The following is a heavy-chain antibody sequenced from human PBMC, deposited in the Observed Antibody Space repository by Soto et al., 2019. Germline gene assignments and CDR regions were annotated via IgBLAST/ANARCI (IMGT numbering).Heavy chain of an antibody. D-gene: IGHD6-13*01. CDR2: IYYSGST. CDR3: ARTAAGYYFDY. J-gene: IGHJ4*02. CDR1: GGSISSYY. V-gene: IGHV4-59*01. Sequence: PSETLSLTCTVSGGSISSYYWSWIRQPPGKELEWIGYIYYSGSTNYNPSLKSRVTISVDTSKNQFSLKLSSVTAADTAVYYCARTAAGYYFDYWGQGTLVTVSS.